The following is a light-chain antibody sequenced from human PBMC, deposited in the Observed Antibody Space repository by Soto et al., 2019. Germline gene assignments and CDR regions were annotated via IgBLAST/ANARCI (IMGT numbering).Light chain of an antibody. CDR3: GAYTSNSAHV. CDR1: SSDVGNYNL. Sequence: QSVLTQPASVSGSPGQSITVFCTGTSSDVGNYNLVSWYQHHPGEAPQLIVYEGNKRPSGVSNRFSGFKSGNTASLTISRLQAEDEADYYCGAYTSNSAHVFGTGTKVTVL. CDR2: EGN. V-gene: IGLV2-14*02. J-gene: IGLJ1*01.